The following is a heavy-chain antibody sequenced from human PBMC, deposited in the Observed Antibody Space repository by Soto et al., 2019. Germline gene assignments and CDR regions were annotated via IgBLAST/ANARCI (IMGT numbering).Heavy chain of an antibody. CDR2: ISPDGSNR. CDR1: GFTFSTYW. J-gene: IGHJ6*02. V-gene: IGHV3-74*01. Sequence: PGGSLRLSCAASGFTFSTYWMNWVRQTPGKGLMWVSRISPDGSNRGYADSVEGRFTVSRDNAKNTLYLQMHSLRAEDTAMYYCARAPQDYGDYVSYAMDVWGQGTTVTVSS. D-gene: IGHD4-17*01. CDR3: ARAPQDYGDYVSYAMDV.